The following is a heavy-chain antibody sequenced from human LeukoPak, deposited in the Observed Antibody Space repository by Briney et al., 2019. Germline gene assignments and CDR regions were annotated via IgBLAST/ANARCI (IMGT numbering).Heavy chain of an antibody. Sequence: GGSLRLSCAASGFTFSSYVMSWVRQAPGKGLEWVSAISGSGGSTYYADSVKGRFTISRDNSKNTLYLQMNSLRAEDTAVYCCAKDFTYYYDSSGYYDYWGQGTLVTVSS. CDR3: AKDFTYYYDSSGYYDY. CDR2: ISGSGGST. J-gene: IGHJ4*02. V-gene: IGHV3-23*01. CDR1: GFTFSSYV. D-gene: IGHD3-22*01.